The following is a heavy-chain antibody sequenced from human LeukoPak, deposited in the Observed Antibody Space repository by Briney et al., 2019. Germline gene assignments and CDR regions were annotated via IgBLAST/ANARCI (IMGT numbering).Heavy chain of an antibody. J-gene: IGHJ4*02. CDR2: ISGSGGST. Sequence: PGGSLRLSCAASGFTFSSYAMSWVRQAPGKGLEWVSAISGSGGSTYYADSVKGRFTISRDNSKNTLYLQMNSLRAEDTAVYYCAKEDVDIVATHLNYFDCWGQGTLVTVSS. D-gene: IGHD5-12*01. CDR3: AKEDVDIVATHLNYFDC. CDR1: GFTFSSYA. V-gene: IGHV3-23*01.